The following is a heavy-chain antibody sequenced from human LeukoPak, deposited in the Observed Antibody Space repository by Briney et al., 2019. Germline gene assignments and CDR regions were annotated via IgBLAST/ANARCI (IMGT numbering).Heavy chain of an antibody. D-gene: IGHD1-1*01. Sequence: QSGGSLRLSCAASGFTFSSYWMSWVRQAPGKGLEWVANIKQDGSEKYYVDSVKGRFTISRDNAKNSLYLQMNSLRAEDTAVYYCARDTILERRDAFDIWGQGTMVTVSS. CDR2: IKQDGSEK. CDR1: GFTFSSYW. V-gene: IGHV3-7*01. CDR3: ARDTILERRDAFDI. J-gene: IGHJ3*02.